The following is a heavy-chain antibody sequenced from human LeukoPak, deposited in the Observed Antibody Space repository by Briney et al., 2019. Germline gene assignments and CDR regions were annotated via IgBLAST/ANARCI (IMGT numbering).Heavy chain of an antibody. D-gene: IGHD3-10*01. J-gene: IGHJ4*02. CDR3: ARHAVGGSPDFDY. Sequence: SETLSLTCTVSGGSISSSSYYWGWIRQPPGKGLEWIGSIYYSGGTYYNPSLKSRVTISVDTSKDQFSLKLSSVTAADTAVYYCARHAVGGSPDFDYWGQGTLVTVSS. CDR2: IYYSGGT. CDR1: GGSISSSSYY. V-gene: IGHV4-39*01.